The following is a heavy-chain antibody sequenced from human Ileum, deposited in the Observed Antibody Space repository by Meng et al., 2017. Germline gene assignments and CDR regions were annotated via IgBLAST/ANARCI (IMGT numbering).Heavy chain of an antibody. D-gene: IGHD7-27*01. CDR1: GGCVSTGDYQ. CDR3: ARDHWGSLDY. V-gene: IGHV4-61*08. CDR2: AGT. Sequence: HASVPGLGRPSEASSLVCTGCGGCVSTGDYQWGWIRQPPGKGLEWIGYAGTNYNPSLKSRVTISVDTSKRQFSLKLTSVTAADTAVYYCARDHWGSLDYWGQGILVTVSS. J-gene: IGHJ4*02.